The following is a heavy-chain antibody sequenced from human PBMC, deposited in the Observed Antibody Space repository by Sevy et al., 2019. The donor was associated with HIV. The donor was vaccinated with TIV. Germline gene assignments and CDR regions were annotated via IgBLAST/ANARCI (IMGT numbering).Heavy chain of an antibody. CDR3: AKGNSGSFDY. D-gene: IGHD3-22*01. Sequence: GGSLRLSCAASGFSFSTYWMHWVRQAPGKGLEWVANIKQIESEKYYVASVRGRFTICRDNAKNSVYLEMNSLRPEDTAIYYCAKGNSGSFDYWGQGTLVTDSS. J-gene: IGHJ4*02. V-gene: IGHV3-7*01. CDR2: IKQIESEK. CDR1: GFSFSTYW.